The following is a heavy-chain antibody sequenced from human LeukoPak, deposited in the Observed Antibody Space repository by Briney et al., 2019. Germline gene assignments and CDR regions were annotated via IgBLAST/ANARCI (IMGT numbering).Heavy chain of an antibody. Sequence: PGGSLRLSCAASGFTVSSSYMTWVRQAPGKGLEWVSITYADGYTFYADSVKGRFTISRDSSKNTLCPQMNSLRAEDTAMYYCARGLRHCDRTSCFQPFDCWGQGTLVTVSS. D-gene: IGHD2-2*01. CDR3: ARGLRHCDRTSCFQPFDC. J-gene: IGHJ4*02. CDR1: GFTVSSSY. CDR2: TYADGYT. V-gene: IGHV3-53*01.